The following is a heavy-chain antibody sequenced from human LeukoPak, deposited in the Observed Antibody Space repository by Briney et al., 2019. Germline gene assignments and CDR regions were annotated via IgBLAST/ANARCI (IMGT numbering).Heavy chain of an antibody. D-gene: IGHD6-19*01. J-gene: IGHJ4*02. CDR1: GFTFSSYS. V-gene: IGHV3-66*02. CDR2: IYSGGST. Sequence: GGSLRLSCAASGFTFSSYSMNWVRQAPGKGLEWVSVIYSGGSTYYADSVKSRLSTSRDNSKNTLYLQINSVRAEDTAVYYCAREWKSSGWSPYDYWGQGTLVTVSS. CDR3: AREWKSSGWSPYDY.